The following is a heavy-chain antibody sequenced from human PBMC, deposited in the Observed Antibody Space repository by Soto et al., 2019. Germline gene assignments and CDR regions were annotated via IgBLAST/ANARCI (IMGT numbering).Heavy chain of an antibody. CDR1: GGSISSYY. D-gene: IGHD3-10*01. Sequence: SETLSLTCTVSGGSISSYYCSWIRQSPGKGLEWIGYIYYSGSTKYNPSLKSRVTISVDTSKNQFSLKLSSVTAADTAVYYCARRPSYYYGSGRYPQGGGMDVWGQGTTVTVSS. J-gene: IGHJ6*02. CDR3: ARRPSYYYGSGRYPQGGGMDV. V-gene: IGHV4-59*12. CDR2: IYYSGST.